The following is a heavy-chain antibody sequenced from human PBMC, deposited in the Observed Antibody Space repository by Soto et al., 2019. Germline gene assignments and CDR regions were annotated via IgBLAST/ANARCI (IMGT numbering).Heavy chain of an antibody. J-gene: IGHJ5*02. CDR1: GGCISSGGYY. Sequence: TLSLTCTVSGGCISSGGYYWSWIRQHPGKGLEWIGYIYYSGSTYYNPSLKSRVTISVDTSKNQFSLKLSSVTAADTAVYYCARDGYYDFWSGYRYENWFDPCGQRTLVTVSS. D-gene: IGHD3-3*01. CDR3: ARDGYYDFWSGYRYENWFDP. V-gene: IGHV4-31*03. CDR2: IYYSGST.